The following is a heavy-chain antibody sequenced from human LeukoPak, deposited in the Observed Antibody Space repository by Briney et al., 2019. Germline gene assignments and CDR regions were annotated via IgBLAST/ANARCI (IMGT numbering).Heavy chain of an antibody. CDR1: GLAFSAYK. D-gene: IGHD2-15*01. Sequence: GGSLRLSCAASGLAFSAYKMHWVRQAPRKGLVWVSRISTDGYTADYADFVQGRFTASRDSTKNTWSLEMNSLRAEDTAVYYCVVGGSPGYWGQGTLVTVSS. CDR2: ISTDGYTA. J-gene: IGHJ4*02. V-gene: IGHV3-74*01. CDR3: VVGGSPGY.